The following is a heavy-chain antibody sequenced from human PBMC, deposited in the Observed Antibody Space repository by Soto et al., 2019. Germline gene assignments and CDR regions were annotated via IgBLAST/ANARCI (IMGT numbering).Heavy chain of an antibody. CDR3: AGYCSSTSCYHFDWCEH. Sequence: SVNLSCKASGGTFSSYAISWVRQAPGQGLEWMGGIIPIFGTSNYAQKFQGRVTITADESTSTAYMELSSLRSEDTAVYYCAGYCSSTSCYHFDWCEHWGKGNMVSVSS. V-gene: IGHV1-69*13. CDR2: IIPIFGTS. CDR1: GGTFSSYA. J-gene: IGHJ5*02. D-gene: IGHD2-2*01.